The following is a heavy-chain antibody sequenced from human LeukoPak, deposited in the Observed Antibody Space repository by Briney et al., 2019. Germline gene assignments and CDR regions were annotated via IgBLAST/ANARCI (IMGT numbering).Heavy chain of an antibody. J-gene: IGHJ6*02. D-gene: IGHD6-6*01. Sequence: GSLRLSCTASGFSFRTYNLHWVRQPPGKGLEWIGEINHSGSTNYNPSLKSRVTISVDTSKNQFSLKLSSVTAADTAVYYCARLSIAARRGGGDYYYYYGMDVWGQGTTVTVSS. CDR1: GFSFRTYN. V-gene: IGHV4-34*01. CDR2: INHSGST. CDR3: ARLSIAARRGGGDYYYYYGMDV.